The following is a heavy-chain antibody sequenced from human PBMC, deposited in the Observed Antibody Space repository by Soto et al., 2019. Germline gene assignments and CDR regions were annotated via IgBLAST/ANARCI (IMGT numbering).Heavy chain of an antibody. CDR3: ARESRQWLALDY. Sequence: WTWIRQPPGKGLEWIGYVFYSGGTTYNPSLKSRVTISVDTSKNQFSLKLSSVTAADTAVYYCARESRQWLALDYWGQGTLVTVSS. V-gene: IGHV4-59*01. CDR2: VFYSGGT. D-gene: IGHD6-19*01. J-gene: IGHJ4*02.